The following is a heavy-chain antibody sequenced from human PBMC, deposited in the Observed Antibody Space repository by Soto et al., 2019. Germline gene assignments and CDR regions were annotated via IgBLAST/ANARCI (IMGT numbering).Heavy chain of an antibody. V-gene: IGHV1-69*13. CDR1: GGTFSSYA. CDR3: ASDHRYPQDSVPNHYYYGIDV. Sequence: ASVKVSCKASGGTFSSYAISWVRQAPGQGLEWMGGIIPIFGTANYAQKFQGRVTITADESTSTAYIELSRLRSEDTAVYYCASDHRYPQDSVPNHYYYGIDVWGQRTTGTVAS. J-gene: IGHJ6*02. CDR2: IIPIFGTA. D-gene: IGHD1-20*01.